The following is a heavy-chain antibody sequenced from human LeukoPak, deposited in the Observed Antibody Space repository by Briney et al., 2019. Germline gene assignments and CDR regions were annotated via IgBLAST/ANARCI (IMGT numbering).Heavy chain of an antibody. D-gene: IGHD2-2*01. CDR2: ISSSGST. V-gene: IGHV4-4*07. Sequence: SETLSLTCTVSGGSISSYYWSWIRQPAGKGLEWIGRISSSGSTNYNPSLRSRITMSADTSKNQFSLKLSSVTAADTPVYYCARDRPTPGDCTSTTCYRWFDPWGQGTLVSVSS. J-gene: IGHJ5*02. CDR3: ARDRPTPGDCTSTTCYRWFDP. CDR1: GGSISSYY.